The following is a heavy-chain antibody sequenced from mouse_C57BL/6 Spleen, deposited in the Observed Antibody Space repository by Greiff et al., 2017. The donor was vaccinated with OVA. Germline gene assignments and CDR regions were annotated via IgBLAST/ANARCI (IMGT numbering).Heavy chain of an antibody. CDR3: ARGGGYYDAMDY. CDR1: GYTFTSYW. CDR2: IHPNSGST. Sequence: QVQLQQPGAELVKPGASVKLSCKASGYTFTSYWMHWVKQRPGQGLEWIGMIHPNSGSTNYNEKFKSKATLTVDKSSSTAYMQLSSLTSEDSAVDYCARGGGYYDAMDYWGQGTSVTVSS. V-gene: IGHV1-64*01. J-gene: IGHJ4*01. D-gene: IGHD2-2*01.